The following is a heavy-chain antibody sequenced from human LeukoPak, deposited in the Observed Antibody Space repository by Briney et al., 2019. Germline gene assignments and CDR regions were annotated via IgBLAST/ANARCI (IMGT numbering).Heavy chain of an antibody. CDR2: IYAGDRT. J-gene: IGHJ3*02. V-gene: IGHV3-53*01. D-gene: IGHD4-11*01. CDR1: GLTVSSYY. Sequence: HPGGSLRLSCAASGLTVSSYYMSWVRHAAGKGLDCVYVIYAGDRTYYAASAKSRFAISRDNSKNTLYFQISSLRAEDTAIYYCTKHQYDAFEIWGQGTMVTVSS. CDR3: TKHQYDAFEI.